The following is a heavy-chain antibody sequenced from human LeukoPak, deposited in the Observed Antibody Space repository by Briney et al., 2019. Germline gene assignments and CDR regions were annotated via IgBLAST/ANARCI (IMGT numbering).Heavy chain of an antibody. V-gene: IGHV4-38-2*02. CDR3: ARDLEGWGD. CDR2: IYHSGST. J-gene: IGHJ4*02. CDR1: GYSISSGYY. Sequence: PSETLSLTCAVSGYSISSGYYWGWIRPPPGKGLEWIGSIYHSGSTYYNPSLKSRVTISVDTSKNQFSLKLSSVTAADTAVYYCARDLEGWGDWGQGTLVTVSS. D-gene: IGHD7-27*01.